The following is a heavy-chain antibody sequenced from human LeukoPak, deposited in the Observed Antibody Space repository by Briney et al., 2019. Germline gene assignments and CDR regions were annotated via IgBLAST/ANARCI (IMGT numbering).Heavy chain of an antibody. J-gene: IGHJ4*02. CDR1: GYTFTSYY. D-gene: IGHD3-22*01. Sequence: ASVKVSRKASGYTFTSYYMHWVRQAPGQGLEWMGIINPSGGSTSYAQKFQGRVTMTRDRSTGTVYMELSSLRSEDTAVYYCARGFYYDSSGYYYPLDYWGQGTLVTVSS. V-gene: IGHV1-46*01. CDR3: ARGFYYDSSGYYYPLDY. CDR2: INPSGGST.